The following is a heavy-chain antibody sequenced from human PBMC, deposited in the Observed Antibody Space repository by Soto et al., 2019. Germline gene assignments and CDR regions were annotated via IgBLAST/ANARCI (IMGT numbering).Heavy chain of an antibody. V-gene: IGHV4-34*01. CDR1: GGSFSGYD. Sequence: SETLSLTCAVYGGSFSGYDWSWIRQPPGKGLEWIGEINHSGSTNYNPSLKSRVTISVDTSKNQFSLKLSSVTAADTAVYYCARGFWFGGLNHVKRLHYPSRGMDVWCQAPTVTVSS. J-gene: IGHJ6*02. CDR3: ARGFWFGGLNHVKRLHYPSRGMDV. CDR2: INHSGST. D-gene: IGHD3-10*01.